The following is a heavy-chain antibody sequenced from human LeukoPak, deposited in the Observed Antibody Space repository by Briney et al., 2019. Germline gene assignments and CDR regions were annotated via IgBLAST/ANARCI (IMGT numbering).Heavy chain of an antibody. CDR1: GFTFSTYG. Sequence: GGSLRLSCAASGFTFSTYGMHWVRQAPGKGLEWVAVIWYDGSNKYYADSVKGRFTISRDNSKNTLYLQMNSLRAEDTAVYYCARVRLAYCGGDCYSAPWYYYYGMDVWGQGTTVTVSS. CDR2: IWYDGSNK. CDR3: ARVRLAYCGGDCYSAPWYYYYGMDV. J-gene: IGHJ6*02. D-gene: IGHD2-21*02. V-gene: IGHV3-33*01.